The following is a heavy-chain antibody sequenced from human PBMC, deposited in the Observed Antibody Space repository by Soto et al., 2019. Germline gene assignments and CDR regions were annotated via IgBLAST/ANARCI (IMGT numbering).Heavy chain of an antibody. Sequence: QLQVQESGPGLVKPSETLSLTCTVSGGSLSSSRYYWDWIRQPPGKGLEWIGSIHYIGSTYYNPTIRSRVTLSVGTSKTQFSLRLKSVTAADTAVYYCARRGFYGDYPSGMDVWGQGTTVSVSS. CDR3: ARRGFYGDYPSGMDV. V-gene: IGHV4-39*01. CDR1: GGSLSSSRYY. J-gene: IGHJ6*02. CDR2: IHYIGST. D-gene: IGHD4-17*01.